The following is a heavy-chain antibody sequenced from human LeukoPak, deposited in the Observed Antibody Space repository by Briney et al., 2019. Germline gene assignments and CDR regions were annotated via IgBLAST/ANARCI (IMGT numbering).Heavy chain of an antibody. CDR3: ARELVGAVAGKKFGMDV. J-gene: IGHJ6*02. CDR1: GFTFSSYA. CDR2: ISGNGGTT. V-gene: IGHV3-23*01. Sequence: GGSLRLSCAASGFTFSSYAMSWVRQAPGKGLEWVSVISGNGGTTYYPDSVKGRFTISRDNSKNTLYLQMNSLRAEDTAVYYCARELVGAVAGKKFGMDVWGQGTTVTVSS. D-gene: IGHD6-19*01.